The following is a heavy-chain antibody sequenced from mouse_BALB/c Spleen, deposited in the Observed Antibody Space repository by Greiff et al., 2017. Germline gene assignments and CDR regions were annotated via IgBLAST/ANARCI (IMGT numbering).Heavy chain of an antibody. CDR2: ISSGGSYT. CDR1: GFTFSSYA. CDR3: AREGYGSSYDY. V-gene: IGHV5-9-4*01. Sequence: EVHLVESGGGLVKPGGSLKLSCAASGFTFSSYAMSWVRQSPEKRLEWVAEISSGGSYTYYPDTVTGRFTISRDNAKNTLYLEMSSLRSEDTAMYYCAREGYGSSYDYWGQGTTLTVSS. D-gene: IGHD1-1*01. J-gene: IGHJ2*01.